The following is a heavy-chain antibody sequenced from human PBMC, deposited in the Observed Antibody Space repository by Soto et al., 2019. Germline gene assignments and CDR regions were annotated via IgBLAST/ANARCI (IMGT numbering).Heavy chain of an antibody. CDR1: GFTFSSYS. Sequence: PGGSLRLSCAASGFTFSSYSMNWVRQAPGKGLEWVSSISSSSSYIYYADSVKGRFTISRDNSKNTLYLQMNSLRAEDTAVYYCARGGGVGAVRYFDYWGQGTLVTVSS. V-gene: IGHV3-21*01. CDR2: ISSSSSYI. CDR3: ARGGGVGAVRYFDY. D-gene: IGHD1-26*01. J-gene: IGHJ4*02.